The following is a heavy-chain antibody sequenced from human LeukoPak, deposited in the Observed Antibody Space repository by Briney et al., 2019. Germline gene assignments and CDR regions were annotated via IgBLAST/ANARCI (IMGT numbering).Heavy chain of an antibody. CDR3: ARGQGIAALWYYYYGMDV. Sequence: PSETLSLTCTVSGGSVSSGSYYWSWIRQPPGKGLEWIGYIYYSGSTNYNPSLKSRVTISVDTSKNQFSLKLSSVTAADTAVYYCARGQGIAALWYYYYGMDVWGQGTTVTVSS. CDR2: IYYSGST. D-gene: IGHD6-25*01. CDR1: GGSVSSGSYY. J-gene: IGHJ6*02. V-gene: IGHV4-61*01.